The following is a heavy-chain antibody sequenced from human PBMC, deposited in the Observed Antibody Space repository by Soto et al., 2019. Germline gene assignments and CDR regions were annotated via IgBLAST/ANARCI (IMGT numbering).Heavy chain of an antibody. CDR1: GFTFSSYA. V-gene: IGHV3-23*01. Sequence: PGGSLRLSCAASGFTFSSYAMNWVRQAPGKGLDWVSVISGSGGSTYYADSVKGRFTISRDNSKSTVNLQMNSLRAEDTAVYYCAKGGYCTGTSCYIDYWGQGTLVTVSS. CDR2: ISGSGGST. J-gene: IGHJ4*02. CDR3: AKGGYCTGTSCYIDY. D-gene: IGHD2-2*02.